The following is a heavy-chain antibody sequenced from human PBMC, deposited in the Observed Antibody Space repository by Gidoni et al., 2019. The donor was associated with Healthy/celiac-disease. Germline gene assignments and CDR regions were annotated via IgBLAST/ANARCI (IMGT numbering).Heavy chain of an antibody. Sequence: EVQLVESGGGLVQPGGSPRLSCAASGFTFSNYWMTWVRQAPGKGLEWVANIKEDESEKYYVDSVKGRFTISRDNAKNSLYLEMNILAAEDTAVYYCASCSGGSCFNWFDPWGQGTLVTVSS. D-gene: IGHD2-15*01. CDR1: GFTFSNYW. J-gene: IGHJ5*02. V-gene: IGHV3-7*01. CDR2: IKEDESEK. CDR3: ASCSGGSCFNWFDP.